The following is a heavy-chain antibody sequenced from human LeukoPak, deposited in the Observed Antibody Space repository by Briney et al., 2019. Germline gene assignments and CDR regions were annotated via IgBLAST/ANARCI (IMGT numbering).Heavy chain of an antibody. Sequence: QPGGSLRLSSAASGFTFSSYEMNWVRQAPGKGLEWVSAISGSGGSTYYADSVKGRFTISRDNSKNTLYLQMNSLRAEDAAVYYCAKDQYYYYYMDVWGKGTTVTISS. CDR3: AKDQYYYYYMDV. V-gene: IGHV3-23*01. CDR2: ISGSGGST. CDR1: GFTFSSYE. J-gene: IGHJ6*03.